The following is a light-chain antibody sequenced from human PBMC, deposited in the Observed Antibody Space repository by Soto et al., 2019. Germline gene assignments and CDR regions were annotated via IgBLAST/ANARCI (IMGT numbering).Light chain of an antibody. CDR2: AAS. V-gene: IGKV3-15*01. J-gene: IGKJ1*01. Sequence: ETGMKQCPVTLSLSQRDTATLSCRASQRVSNHFSWYQQKPGQAPRLLIYAASTRAAGVPVRFSGSGSETEFTLTIRILQSEDFALYYCHQYNNWPWTFGQGTKVDI. CDR1: QRVSNH. CDR3: HQYNNWPWT.